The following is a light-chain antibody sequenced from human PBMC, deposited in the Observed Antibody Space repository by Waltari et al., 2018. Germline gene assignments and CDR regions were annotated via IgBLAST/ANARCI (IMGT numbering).Light chain of an antibody. CDR1: SSDIGAFDF. CDR2: DVH. J-gene: IGLJ2*01. V-gene: IGLV2-11*01. Sequence: QSALTQPRSVSGSPGQSVTIPCTGTSSDIGAFDFVSWYQQYPGQAPKLLIYDVHKRPPGVPDRFSASKSGNTASLTISGLLNEDEADYYCCSYAGADTSVLFGGGTTVTVL. CDR3: CSYAGADTSVL.